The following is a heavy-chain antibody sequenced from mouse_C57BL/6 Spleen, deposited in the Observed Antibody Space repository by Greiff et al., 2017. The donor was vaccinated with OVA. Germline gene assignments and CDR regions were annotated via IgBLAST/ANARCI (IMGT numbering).Heavy chain of an antibody. V-gene: IGHV1-82*01. CDR1: GYAFSSSW. CDR3: ARRPFREYAMDY. CDR2: IYPGDGDT. J-gene: IGHJ4*01. D-gene: IGHD3-1*01. Sequence: QVQLQQSGPELVKPGASVKISCKASGYAFSSSWMNWVKQRPGKGLEWIGRIYPGDGDTNYNGKFKGKATLTADKSSSTAYMQLSSLTSEDSAVYFCARRPFREYAMDYWGQGTSVTVSS.